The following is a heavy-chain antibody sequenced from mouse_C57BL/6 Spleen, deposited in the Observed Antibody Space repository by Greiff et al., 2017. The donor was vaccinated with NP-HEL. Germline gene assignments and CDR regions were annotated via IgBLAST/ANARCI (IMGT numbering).Heavy chain of an antibody. Sequence: EVKLVESEGGLVQPGSSLKLSCTASGFTFSDYYMAWVRQVPEKGLEWVANINYDDSNTYYLYSLKSSFIISRDNAKNILYLHMSSLKSEDTATYYCARGVWYDYDRYFDYWGQGTTLTVSS. D-gene: IGHD2-4*01. CDR2: INYDDSNT. CDR1: GFTFSDYY. CDR3: ARGVWYDYDRYFDY. J-gene: IGHJ2*01. V-gene: IGHV5-16*01.